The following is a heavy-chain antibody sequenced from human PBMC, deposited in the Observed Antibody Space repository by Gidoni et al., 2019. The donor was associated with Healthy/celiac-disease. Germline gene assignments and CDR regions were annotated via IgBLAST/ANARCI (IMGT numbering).Heavy chain of an antibody. V-gene: IGHV4-59*01. CDR3: ARGGQFLDY. CDR1: GGSISSYY. Sequence: QVQLQESGPGLVKPSETLSPTCTVSGGSISSYYWRWIRQPPRKGLEWIGYIYYSGSTNYNPSLKSRVTISVDTSKNQFSLKLSSVTAADTAVYYCARGGQFLDYWGQGTLVTVSS. D-gene: IGHD6-19*01. CDR2: IYYSGST. J-gene: IGHJ4*02.